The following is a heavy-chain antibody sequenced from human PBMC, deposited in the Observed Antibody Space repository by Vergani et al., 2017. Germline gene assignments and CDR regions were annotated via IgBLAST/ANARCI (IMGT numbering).Heavy chain of an antibody. CDR3: AREGDFYYYYYMDV. V-gene: IGHV4-61*02. Sequence: QVQLQESGPGLVKPSQTLSLTCTVSGGSISSGSYYWSWIRQPAGKGLEWIGRIYTSGSTNYNPSLKSRVTISVDTSKNQFSLKLSSVTAADTAVYYCAREGDFYYYYYMDVWGKGP. CDR2: IYTSGST. J-gene: IGHJ6*03. D-gene: IGHD3-3*01. CDR1: GGSISSGSYY.